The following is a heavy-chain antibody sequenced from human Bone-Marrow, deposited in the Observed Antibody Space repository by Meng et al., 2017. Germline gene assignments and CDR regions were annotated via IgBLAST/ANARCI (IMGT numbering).Heavy chain of an antibody. V-gene: IGHV4-59*01. D-gene: IGHD1-1*01. Sequence: SETLSLTCTVSGASISSYYWSWVRQPPGEGLEWIGYIFHSGSTNYNPALNYNPSLKSRVTISLDTSKNLISLKLTSVTAADTAVYYCARDLGGAGTTTFYYYGMDVWGQGTTVTVSS. J-gene: IGHJ6*02. CDR3: ARDLGGAGTTTFYYYGMDV. CDR2: IFHSGSTNYNPAL. CDR1: GASISSYY.